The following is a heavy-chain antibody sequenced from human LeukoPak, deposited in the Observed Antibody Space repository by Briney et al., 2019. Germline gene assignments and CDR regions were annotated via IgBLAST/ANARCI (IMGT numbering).Heavy chain of an antibody. CDR3: ARGTGSLFY. CDR1: GGSISSTSYY. Sequence: PSETLSLTCTVSGGSISSTSYYWGWIRQPPGKGLELIGTIYYSGTNYYNPSLKGRVTISIETSKSQFSLNLNSVTAADTAVYYCARGTGSLFYWGQGTLVTVSS. D-gene: IGHD3-10*01. J-gene: IGHJ4*02. CDR2: IYYSGTN. V-gene: IGHV4-39*07.